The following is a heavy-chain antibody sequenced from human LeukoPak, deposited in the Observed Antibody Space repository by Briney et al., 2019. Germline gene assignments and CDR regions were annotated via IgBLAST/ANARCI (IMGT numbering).Heavy chain of an antibody. CDR3: ARYSSGWYSDAFDI. Sequence: PSETLSLTRTVSGGSISSYYWSWIRQPAGKGLEWIGRIYTSGSTNYNPSLKSRVTMSVDTSKNQFSLKLSSVTAADTAVYYCARYSSGWYSDAFDIWGQGTMVTVSS. CDR1: GGSISSYY. D-gene: IGHD6-19*01. J-gene: IGHJ3*02. V-gene: IGHV4-4*07. CDR2: IYTSGST.